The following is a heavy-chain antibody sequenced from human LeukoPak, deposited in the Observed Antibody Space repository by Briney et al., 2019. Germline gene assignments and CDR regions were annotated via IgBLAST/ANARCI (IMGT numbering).Heavy chain of an antibody. CDR3: VRGFTTWDY. D-gene: IGHD2/OR15-2a*01. V-gene: IGHV4-34*01. CDR1: GGSFRVYY. Sequence: PSETLSLSCAVYGGSFRVYYWSWIRQPPGKGLEWIGEINHSGSSNYNPSLKSRVTISVDTSKNQFSLKLSSVTAADTAVYYCVRGFTTWDYWGQGTLVTVSS. CDR2: INHSGSS. J-gene: IGHJ4*02.